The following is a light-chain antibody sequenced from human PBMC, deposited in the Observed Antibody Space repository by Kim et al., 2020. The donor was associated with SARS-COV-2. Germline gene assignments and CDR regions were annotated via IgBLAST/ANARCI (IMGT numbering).Light chain of an antibody. CDR1: SSDVGCYNL. Sequence: QSVLTQPASVSGSPGQSITISCTGTSSDVGCYNLVSWYQQHPGKAPKLMIYEVSKRPSGVSNRFSGSKSGNTASLTISGLQAEDEADYYCCSYAGSSTFYVVFGGGTQLTVL. CDR2: EVS. CDR3: CSYAGSSTFYVV. V-gene: IGLV2-23*02. J-gene: IGLJ2*01.